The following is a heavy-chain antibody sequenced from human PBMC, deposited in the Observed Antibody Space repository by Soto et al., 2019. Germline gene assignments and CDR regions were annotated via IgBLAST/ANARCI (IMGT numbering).Heavy chain of an antibody. CDR3: ARGMTTVTTFDY. J-gene: IGHJ4*01. Sequence: SETLSVTCAVSGGSISSGGYSCNWIRQPPGKGLEGIGYIYHSGSTYYNPSLRSRVTISVDRSKNQFSLKLSSVTAADTAVYYCARGMTTVTTFDYWGQGTLVTVSS. CDR1: GGSISSGGYS. V-gene: IGHV4-30-2*01. D-gene: IGHD4-17*01. CDR2: IYHSGST.